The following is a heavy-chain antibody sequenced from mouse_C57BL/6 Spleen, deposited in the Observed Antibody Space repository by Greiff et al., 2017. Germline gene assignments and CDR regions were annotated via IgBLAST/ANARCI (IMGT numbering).Heavy chain of an antibody. CDR3: TSEITTVVDY. Sequence: VQLQQSGAELVRPGASVKLSCTASGFNIKDDYMHWVKQRPEQGLEWIGWIDPENGDTEYASKFQGKATITADTSSNTAYLQLSRLTSEVTAVYYCTSEITTVVDYWGQGTTLTVSS. J-gene: IGHJ2*01. D-gene: IGHD2-4*01. CDR1: GFNIKDDY. CDR2: IDPENGDT. V-gene: IGHV14-4*01.